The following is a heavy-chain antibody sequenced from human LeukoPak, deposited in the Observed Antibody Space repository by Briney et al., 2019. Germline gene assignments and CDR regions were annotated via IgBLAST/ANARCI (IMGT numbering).Heavy chain of an antibody. D-gene: IGHD6-19*01. Sequence: GGSLRLSCAASGFTFSSYAMRWVRQAPGKGLEWVAVISYDGSNKYYADSVKGRFTISRDNSKNTLYLQMNSLRAEDTAVYYCARDQASAVAGTFGGWFDPWGQGTLVTVSS. CDR1: GFTFSSYA. CDR3: ARDQASAVAGTFGGWFDP. J-gene: IGHJ5*02. V-gene: IGHV3-30-3*01. CDR2: ISYDGSNK.